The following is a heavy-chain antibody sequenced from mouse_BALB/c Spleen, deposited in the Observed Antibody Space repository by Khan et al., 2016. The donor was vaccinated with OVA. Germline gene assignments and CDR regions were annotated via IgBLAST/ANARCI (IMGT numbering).Heavy chain of an antibody. D-gene: IGHD2-14*01. CDR3: ARGGAACYRNDGGAMDY. CDR1: GYTFTTAG. Sequence: QIQLVQSGPELKKPGETVRISCKASGYTFTTAGMQWVQKMPGKGLKWIGWINTHSGVPKYAEDFKGRFAFSLETSASIGYLQITNLKNEDTATYFCARGGAACYRNDGGAMDYWGQGTSGTVSS. CDR2: INTHSGVP. J-gene: IGHJ4*01. V-gene: IGHV9-4*02.